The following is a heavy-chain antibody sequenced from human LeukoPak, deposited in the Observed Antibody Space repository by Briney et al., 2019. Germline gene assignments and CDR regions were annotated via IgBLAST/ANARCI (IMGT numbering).Heavy chain of an antibody. Sequence: SQTLSLTCTVSGGSISSGDYYWSWIRQPPGKGLEWIGYIYYSGSTYYNPSLKSRVTISVDTSKNQFSLKLSSVTAADTAVYYCARERAVVTAFDIWGQGTVVTVSS. D-gene: IGHD2-21*02. J-gene: IGHJ3*02. CDR1: GGSISSGDYY. V-gene: IGHV4-30-4*01. CDR3: ARERAVVTAFDI. CDR2: IYYSGST.